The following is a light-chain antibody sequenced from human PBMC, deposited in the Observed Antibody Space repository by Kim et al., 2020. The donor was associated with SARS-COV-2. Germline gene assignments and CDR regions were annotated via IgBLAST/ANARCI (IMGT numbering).Light chain of an antibody. Sequence: DIVMTQSPLSLPVTPGEPASISCRSSQSLLHSNGYNYLDWYLQKPGQSPQLLIYLGSNRASGVPDRFSGSGSGTDFTLKISRVEAEDVGVYYCMQALQTPQRFGQGTKVDIK. CDR2: LGS. CDR3: MQALQTPQR. V-gene: IGKV2-28*01. CDR1: QSLLHSNGYNY. J-gene: IGKJ1*01.